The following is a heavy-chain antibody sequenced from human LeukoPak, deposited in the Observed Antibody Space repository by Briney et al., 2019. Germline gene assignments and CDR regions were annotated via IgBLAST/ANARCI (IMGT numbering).Heavy chain of an antibody. J-gene: IGHJ5*02. Sequence: SETLSLTCTVSGGSISNYFWSWIRQPPGKGLEWMGYIYYTGSTNYNPSLKSRVTISVGTSKNQFSLKLSSVTAADTAVYYCARDRRAGQSGYWFDPWGQGTLVTVSS. CDR2: IYYTGST. CDR1: GGSISNYF. CDR3: ARDRRAGQSGYWFDP. V-gene: IGHV4-59*01. D-gene: IGHD3-22*01.